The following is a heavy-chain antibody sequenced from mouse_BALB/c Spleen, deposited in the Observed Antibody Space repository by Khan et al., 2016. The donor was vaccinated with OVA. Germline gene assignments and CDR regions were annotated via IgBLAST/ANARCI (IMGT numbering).Heavy chain of an antibody. Sequence: VKLKQSGPGLVAPSQSLSITCTISGFSLTNYGIHWVRQPLGKGLEWLVVIWSDGSTTYNSALKSRLTISKDNSKSQVFLKMNSLQTDDTAMYFCARQPYYHYNIMDYWGQGTSVTVSS. CDR2: IWSDGST. D-gene: IGHD2-10*01. V-gene: IGHV2-6-1*01. CDR1: GFSLTNYG. CDR3: ARQPYYHYNIMDY. J-gene: IGHJ4*01.